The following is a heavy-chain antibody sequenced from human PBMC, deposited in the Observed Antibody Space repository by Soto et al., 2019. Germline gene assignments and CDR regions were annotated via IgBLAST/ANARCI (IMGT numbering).Heavy chain of an antibody. CDR3: AHWSRILTGYYWSYDY. J-gene: IGHJ4*02. CDR2: IYWDDDK. D-gene: IGHD3-9*01. CDR1: GFSLSTSGVG. V-gene: IGHV2-5*02. Sequence: QITLKESGPTLVKPTQTLTLTCTFSGFSLSTSGVGVGWIPQPPGNALEWLALIYWDDDKRYSPSLKSRLTITKDTFKNQVVLTMTNMDPVDTATYYCAHWSRILTGYYWSYDYWGQGTLVTVSS.